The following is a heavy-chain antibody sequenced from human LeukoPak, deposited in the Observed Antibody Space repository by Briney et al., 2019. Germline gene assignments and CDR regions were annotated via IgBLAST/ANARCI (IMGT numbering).Heavy chain of an antibody. J-gene: IGHJ4*02. CDR1: GFTFSSYW. V-gene: IGHV3-74*01. D-gene: IGHD2-8*01. Sequence: GGSLRLSCAASGFTFSSYWMYWVRQPPGKGLVWVSRINSDGSSTIYADSVKGRFTISRDNAKNTLYLQMNSLRAEDTAVYYCARDTVNGPFVISLDYWGQGALVTVSS. CDR3: ARDTVNGPFVISLDY. CDR2: INSDGSST.